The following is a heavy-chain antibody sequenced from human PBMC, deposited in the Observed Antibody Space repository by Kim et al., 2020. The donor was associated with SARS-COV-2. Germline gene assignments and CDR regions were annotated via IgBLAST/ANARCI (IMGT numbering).Heavy chain of an antibody. CDR1: GGSISRADSY. CDR3: ARVRVSTRDFDY. CDR2: IYYAGNI. D-gene: IGHD2-15*01. V-gene: IGHV4-30-4*01. Sequence: SETLSPTCTVSGGSISRADSYWTWVRQPPGKGLEWIGYIYYAGNIYHNPSLRRQIVISIDMSKDQFSLSLSSVTDADTAIYYCARVRVSTRDFDYWGQGTLVTVSS. J-gene: IGHJ4*02.